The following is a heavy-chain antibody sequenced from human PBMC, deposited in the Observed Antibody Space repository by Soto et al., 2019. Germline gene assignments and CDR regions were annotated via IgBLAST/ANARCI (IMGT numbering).Heavy chain of an antibody. Sequence: QVQLVESGGGVVQPGRSLRLSCAASGFTFSSYAMHWVRQAPGKGLEWVAVISYDGSNKYYADSVKGRFTISRDNSKNTLYLQMNSLRAEDTAVYYCARPGEDIVVVVAATPSSGFDYGGQGTLVTVSS. V-gene: IGHV3-30-3*01. CDR2: ISYDGSNK. CDR3: ARPGEDIVVVVAATPSSGFDY. J-gene: IGHJ4*02. D-gene: IGHD2-15*01. CDR1: GFTFSSYA.